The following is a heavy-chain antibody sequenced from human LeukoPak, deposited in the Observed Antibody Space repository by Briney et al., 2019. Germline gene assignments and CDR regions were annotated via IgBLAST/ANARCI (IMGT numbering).Heavy chain of an antibody. V-gene: IGHV3-30*18. CDR2: ISYDGRHE. CDR3: AKSQRREAVPEALDH. J-gene: IGHJ4*02. D-gene: IGHD6-25*01. CDR1: GCTFAVYD. Sequence: GGSLRLSCTASGCTFAVYDMHWVRQAPGKGLEWVAVISYDGRHEYYADSVKGRLTMSRDNSKNAALYLQMNDLRDEDTAVYYCAKSQRREAVPEALDHWGQGTLVTVSS.